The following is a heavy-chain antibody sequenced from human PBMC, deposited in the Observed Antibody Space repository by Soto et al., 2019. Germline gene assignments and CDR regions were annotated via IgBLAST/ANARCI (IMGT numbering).Heavy chain of an antibody. CDR1: GGTFSSYA. CDR3: ARVHSSKGPFPSIATTGVDY. CDR2: IIPIFGTA. D-gene: IGHD6-6*01. Sequence: ASVKVSCKASGGTFSSYAISWVRQAPGQGLEWMGGIIPIFGTANYAQKFQGRVTITADESTSTAYMELSSLGSEDTAGYYCARVHSSKGPFPSIATTGVDYWGQGTLVTVSS. J-gene: IGHJ4*02. V-gene: IGHV1-69*13.